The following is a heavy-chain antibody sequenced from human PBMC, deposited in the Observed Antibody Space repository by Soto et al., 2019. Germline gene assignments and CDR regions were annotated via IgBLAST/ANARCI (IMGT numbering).Heavy chain of an antibody. J-gene: IGHJ6*02. V-gene: IGHV1-18*01. CDR1: GYTFTSYG. CDR2: ISAYNGNT. CDR3: ARDLQMVRGVIVYYYGMDV. D-gene: IGHD3-10*01. Sequence: GASVKVSCKASGYTFTSYGISWVRQAPGQGLEWMGWISAYNGNTNYAQKLQGRVTMTTDTSTSTAYMELRSLRSDDTAVYYCARDLQMVRGVIVYYYGMDVWGQGTTVTVSS.